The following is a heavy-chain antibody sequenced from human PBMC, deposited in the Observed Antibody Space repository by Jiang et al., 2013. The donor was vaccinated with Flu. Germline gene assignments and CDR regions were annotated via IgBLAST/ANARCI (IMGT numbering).Heavy chain of an antibody. Sequence: KPSETLSLTCTVSSGSISSHYWSWIRQPPGKGLEWIGYIHNSGTTNYNPSLKSQVTISIDTSTNQFSLKLISVTAPDTAVYYCARSYCGGDCYSMFGYSYYGMDVWGQGTTVTVSS. D-gene: IGHD2-21*02. CDR1: SGSISSHY. J-gene: IGHJ6*02. CDR3: ARSYCGGDCYSMFGYSYYGMDV. CDR2: IHNSGTT. V-gene: IGHV4-59*08.